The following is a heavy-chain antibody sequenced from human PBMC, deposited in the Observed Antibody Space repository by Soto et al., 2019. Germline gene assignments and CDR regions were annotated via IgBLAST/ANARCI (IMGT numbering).Heavy chain of an antibody. Sequence: SETLSITCGVSGYSISSGYLWVWIRQPPRTELEWMGSIYYTGSTYYNPSLLTRITISVDTSKNQFSLKLRSVTAADTALYYCAREYYGFWSGEYHNGLDVWGPGTTVTVSS. J-gene: IGHJ6*02. V-gene: IGHV4-38-2*02. CDR2: IYYTGST. D-gene: IGHD3-3*01. CDR3: AREYYGFWSGEYHNGLDV. CDR1: GYSISSGYL.